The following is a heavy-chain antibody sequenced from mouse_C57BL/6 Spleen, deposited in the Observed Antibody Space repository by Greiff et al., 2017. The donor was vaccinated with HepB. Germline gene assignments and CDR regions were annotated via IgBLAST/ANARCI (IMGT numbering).Heavy chain of an antibody. CDR3: TRGYAMDY. CDR1: GFNIKDDY. V-gene: IGHV14-4*01. CDR2: IDPENGDT. J-gene: IGHJ4*01. Sequence: EVKLQESGAELVRPGASVKLSCTASGFNIKDDYMHWVKQRPEQGLEWIGWIDPENGDTEYASQFQGKATITADTSSNTAYLQLSSLTSEDTAVYYCTRGYAMDYWGQGTSVTVSS.